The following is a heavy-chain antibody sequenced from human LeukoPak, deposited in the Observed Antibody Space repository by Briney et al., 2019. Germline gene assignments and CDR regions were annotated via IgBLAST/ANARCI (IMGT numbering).Heavy chain of an antibody. V-gene: IGHV3-23*01. D-gene: IGHD3-10*01. J-gene: IGHJ6*03. CDR2: ISGSGSGGST. Sequence: GGSLRLSCAASGFTFSSYAMSWVRQAPGKGLEWVSAISGSGSGGSTYYADSVKGRFTISRDNSKNTLYLQMNSLRAEDTAVYYCAKGSGSYYDRYYYMDVWGKGTTVTISS. CDR3: AKGSGSYYDRYYYMDV. CDR1: GFTFSSYA.